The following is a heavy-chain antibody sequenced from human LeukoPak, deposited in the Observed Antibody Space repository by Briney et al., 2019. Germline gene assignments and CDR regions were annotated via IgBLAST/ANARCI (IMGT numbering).Heavy chain of an antibody. CDR2: INHSGST. CDR1: GGSFSGYY. V-gene: IGHV4-34*01. J-gene: IGHJ3*02. Sequence: SETLSLTCAVYGGSFSGYYWNWIRQPPGKGLEWIGEINHSGSTNYNPSLKSRVTISVDTSKNQFSLKLSSVTAADTAVYYCARKLGWLQLIYAFDIWGQGTMVTVSS. D-gene: IGHD5-24*01. CDR3: ARKLGWLQLIYAFDI.